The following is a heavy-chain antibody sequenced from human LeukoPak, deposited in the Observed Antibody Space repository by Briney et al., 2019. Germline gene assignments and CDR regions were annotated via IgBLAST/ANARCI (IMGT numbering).Heavy chain of an antibody. D-gene: IGHD2-15*01. CDR2: ISGYNGNT. CDR1: GYTFTSYG. CDR3: ARGPYCSGGTCYSQYFDY. J-gene: IGHJ4*02. Sequence: EASVRVSCKASGYTFTSYGISWVRQAPGQGLEWMGWISGYNGNTHSAQKLQGRVTMTTDTSTSTAYMELRSLRSDDTAVYYCARGPYCSGGTCYSQYFDYWGQGTLVTVSS. V-gene: IGHV1-18*01.